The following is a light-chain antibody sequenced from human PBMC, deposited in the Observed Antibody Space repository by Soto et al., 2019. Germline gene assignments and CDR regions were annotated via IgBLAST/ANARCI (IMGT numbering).Light chain of an antibody. V-gene: IGLV1-47*01. CDR3: AAWDDSLSGVV. J-gene: IGLJ2*01. CDR2: RNN. Sequence: QSVLTQPPSASWTPGQRVTISCSGSSSNIGSNYVFWYQHLPGTAPKLLIYRNNQRPSWVPDRFSGSKSGTSASLAISGLRSEDETDYYCAAWDDSLSGVVFGGGTKLTVL. CDR1: SSNIGSNY.